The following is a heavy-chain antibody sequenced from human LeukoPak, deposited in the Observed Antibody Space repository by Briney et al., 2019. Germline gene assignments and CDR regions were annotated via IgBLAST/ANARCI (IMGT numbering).Heavy chain of an antibody. J-gene: IGHJ4*02. D-gene: IGHD2-2*01. CDR2: IYYSGST. CDR3: AREGIDCSSASCYAVFDY. CDR1: GGSISSGDYY. Sequence: SETLSLTCTVSGGSISSGDYYWSWIRQPPGKGLEWIGYIYYSGSTDYNPSLEVRVTISVDTSNNQFSLRLSSVPAADTAVYYCAREGIDCSSASCYAVFDYWGQGTLVTVSS. V-gene: IGHV4-30-4*08.